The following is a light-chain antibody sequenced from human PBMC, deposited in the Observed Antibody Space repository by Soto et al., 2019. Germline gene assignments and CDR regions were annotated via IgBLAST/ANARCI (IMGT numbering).Light chain of an antibody. J-gene: IGKJ4*01. V-gene: IGKV2-29*03. CDR1: QSLLSGDGRTY. CDR3: MQASHLPLT. Sequence: DVLMTQTPPSLSVTPGQPASISCKSSQSLLSGDGRTYFYWYLQRPGQPPHVLMNEVSIRASGVPDRFSGSGSGTDFTLKISRVEAEDIGVYYCMQASHLPLTFGGGTRVEI. CDR2: EVS.